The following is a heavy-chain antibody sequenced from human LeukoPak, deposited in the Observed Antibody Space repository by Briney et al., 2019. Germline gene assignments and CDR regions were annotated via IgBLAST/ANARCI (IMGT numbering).Heavy chain of an antibody. CDR3: ARVLAVIGDY. V-gene: IGHV3-7*01. CDR2: IKQDGSEI. D-gene: IGHD6-19*01. CDR1: GFTFSNYW. Sequence: GGSLRLSCAASGFTFSNYWMGWVRQAPGKGLEWVANIKQDGSEIYYVDSVKGRFTISRDTAKDSLYLQMNSLRAEDTAAYYCARVLAVIGDYWGQGTLVTVSS. J-gene: IGHJ4*02.